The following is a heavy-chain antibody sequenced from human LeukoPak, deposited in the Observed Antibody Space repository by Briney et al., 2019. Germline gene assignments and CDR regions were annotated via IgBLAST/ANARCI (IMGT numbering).Heavy chain of an antibody. CDR2: VVGSGAST. Sequence: GGSLRLSCAASGFTFSSYAMSWVRQAPGKGLEWVSAVVGSGASTYYAASVKGRFTISRDNSKNTLHLQMNSLRAEDTAICHCAKVRVVGDYNWFFDLRGRGALVTVSS. CDR1: GFTFSSYA. V-gene: IGHV3-23*01. CDR3: AKVRVVGDYNWFFDL. D-gene: IGHD4-17*01. J-gene: IGHJ2*01.